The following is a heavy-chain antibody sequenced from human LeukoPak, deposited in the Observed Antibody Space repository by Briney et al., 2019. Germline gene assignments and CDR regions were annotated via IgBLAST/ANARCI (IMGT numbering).Heavy chain of an antibody. Sequence: SETLSLTCAVYGGSFSGYYWGWIRQPPGKGLEWIGGIHYSGNTYYNPSLKSRVTISVDTSKNQFSLKLSSVTAADTAVYYCARLGAGPTYYDFWSGYSSFYFDYWGQGTLVTVSS. V-gene: IGHV4-34*01. J-gene: IGHJ4*02. CDR3: ARLGAGPTYYDFWSGYSSFYFDY. D-gene: IGHD3-3*01. CDR2: IHYSGNT. CDR1: GGSFSGYY.